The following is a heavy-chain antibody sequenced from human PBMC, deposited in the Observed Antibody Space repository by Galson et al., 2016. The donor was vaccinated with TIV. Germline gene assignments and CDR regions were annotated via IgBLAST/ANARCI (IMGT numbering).Heavy chain of an antibody. Sequence: SVKVSCKATGYTFTSFGIAWVRQAPGQGLEWMGWISGYNGKTYYAQKFQDRVTMTTDTSTNTAYMELRSLRSDDTAVYYCTRDRSIAAPRDMDVWGQGMLVTVS. CDR1: GYTFTSFG. D-gene: IGHD6-6*01. V-gene: IGHV1-18*01. CDR2: ISGYNGKT. J-gene: IGHJ4*02. CDR3: TRDRSIAAPRDMDV.